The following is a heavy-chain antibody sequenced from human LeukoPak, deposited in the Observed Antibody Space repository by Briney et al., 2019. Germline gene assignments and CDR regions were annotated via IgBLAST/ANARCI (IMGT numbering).Heavy chain of an antibody. CDR2: VSNDGSNK. CDR3: ARDDGGNFNDAFDI. CDR1: GFTFSSYA. Sequence: GGSLRLSCAASGFTFSSYAMHWVRQAPGKGLEWVAVVSNDGSNKYYADSVKGRFTISRDNAQNSLYLQMNSLRAEDTAVYYCARDDGGNFNDAFDIWGQGTMVAVSS. D-gene: IGHD4-23*01. J-gene: IGHJ3*02. V-gene: IGHV3-30*03.